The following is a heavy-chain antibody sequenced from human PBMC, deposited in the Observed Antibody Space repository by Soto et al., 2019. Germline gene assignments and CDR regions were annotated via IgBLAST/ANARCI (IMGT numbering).Heavy chain of an antibody. Sequence: PGESLKISWKGSGYSFTIYWIGWVRQRPGRGLEWMGIIYPGDSDTRYSPSFQGQVTISADKSISTAYLQWSSLKAPDTAMYYCATSIAAAGTGNYYYGMDVWGQGTTVTVSS. CDR1: GYSFTIYW. D-gene: IGHD6-13*01. CDR3: ATSIAAAGTGNYYYGMDV. J-gene: IGHJ6*02. V-gene: IGHV5-51*01. CDR2: IYPGDSDT.